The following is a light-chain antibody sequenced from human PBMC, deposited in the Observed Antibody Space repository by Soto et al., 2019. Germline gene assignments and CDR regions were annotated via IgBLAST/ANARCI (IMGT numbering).Light chain of an antibody. CDR2: DAS. CDR3: QQRSNWLT. CDR1: QSVSSY. Sequence: VVTQTPLSLSVAPGQPATLSCRASQSVSSYLAWYQQKPGQAPRLLIYDASNRATGIPARFSGSGSGTDFTLTISSLEPEDFAVYYCQQRSNWLTFGGGTKVDIK. J-gene: IGKJ4*01. V-gene: IGKV3-11*01.